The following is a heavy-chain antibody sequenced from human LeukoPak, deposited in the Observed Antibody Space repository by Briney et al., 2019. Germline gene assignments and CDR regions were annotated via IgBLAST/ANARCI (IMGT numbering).Heavy chain of an antibody. CDR1: GDSISDDY. CDR2: IHSGGTT. Sequence: SETLSLTCTVSGDSISDDYYTWVRQPAGKGLEWTGRIHSGGTTNYNPSLMSRVTLSIDKSKKHISLRLTSVTAADTALYYCARDNGSGYTKGYEHYYYYLDVWGKGTTVTVSS. V-gene: IGHV4-4*07. D-gene: IGHD3-3*02. J-gene: IGHJ6*03. CDR3: ARDNGSGYTKGYEHYYYYLDV.